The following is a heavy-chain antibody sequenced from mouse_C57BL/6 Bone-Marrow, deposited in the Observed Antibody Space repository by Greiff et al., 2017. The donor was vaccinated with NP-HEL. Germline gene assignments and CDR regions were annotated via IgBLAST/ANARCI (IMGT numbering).Heavy chain of an antibody. CDR3: ARPYGSSYGAMDY. CDR2: ISSGSSTI. D-gene: IGHD1-1*01. J-gene: IGHJ4*01. V-gene: IGHV5-17*01. Sequence: VVEWVAYISSGSSTIYYADTVKGRFTISRDNAKNTLFLQMTSLRSEDTAMYYCARPYGSSYGAMDYWGQGTSVTVSS.